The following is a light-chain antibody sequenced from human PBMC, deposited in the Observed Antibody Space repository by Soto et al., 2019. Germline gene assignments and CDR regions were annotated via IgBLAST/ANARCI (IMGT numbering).Light chain of an antibody. V-gene: IGLV1-44*01. CDR1: RSNVGRNA. Sequence: QSVLTQPPSASGTPGQTVTISCSGSRSNVGRNAVSWYQQVPGMAPKLLVFATNKRPSGVPDRFSGSASGASASLAISGLQSEDEADYYCPAWDDTLNGPLFGGGTKLTVL. CDR2: ATN. J-gene: IGLJ2*01. CDR3: PAWDDTLNGPL.